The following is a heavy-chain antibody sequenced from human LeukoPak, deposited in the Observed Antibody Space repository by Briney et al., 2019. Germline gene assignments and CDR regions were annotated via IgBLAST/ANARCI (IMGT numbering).Heavy chain of an antibody. Sequence: GGSLRLSCAASGFTFSSYAMSWVRQAPGKGLEWVSAICGSGGSTYYADSVKGRFTISRDNSKNTLYLQMNRLRAEDTAVYYCAKDGSGSYYNNWFDPWRQGTLVTVSS. CDR1: GFTFSSYA. J-gene: IGHJ5*02. V-gene: IGHV3-23*01. CDR2: ICGSGGST. D-gene: IGHD3-10*01. CDR3: AKDGSGSYYNNWFDP.